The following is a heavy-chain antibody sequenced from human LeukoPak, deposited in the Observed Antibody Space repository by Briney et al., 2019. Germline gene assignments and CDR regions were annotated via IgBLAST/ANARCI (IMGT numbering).Heavy chain of an antibody. V-gene: IGHV3-23*01. CDR1: GFIFSSYA. J-gene: IGHJ4*02. CDR2: ISGSGGST. D-gene: IGHD2-8*01. Sequence: PGGSLRLSRAASGFIFSSYAMSWVRQAPGKGLEWVSTISGSGGSTYYADSVKGRFTISRDNSKNTVYLQMNSLRAEDTAVYYCAKDRSCINDVCHGGFDYWGQGTLVTVSS. CDR3: AKDRSCINDVCHGGFDY.